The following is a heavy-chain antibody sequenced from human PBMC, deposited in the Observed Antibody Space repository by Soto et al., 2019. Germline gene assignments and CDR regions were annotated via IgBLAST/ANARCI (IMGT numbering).Heavy chain of an antibody. CDR1: GYTFTGYY. D-gene: IGHD6-13*01. Sequence: GASVKVSCKASGYTFTGYYMHWVRQAPGQGLEWMGRINPNSGGTNYAQKFQGRVTMTRDTSISTAYMELSRLRSDDTAVYYCARVAAWAYYYYGMDVWGQGTTVTVSS. V-gene: IGHV1-2*06. J-gene: IGHJ6*02. CDR3: ARVAAWAYYYYGMDV. CDR2: INPNSGGT.